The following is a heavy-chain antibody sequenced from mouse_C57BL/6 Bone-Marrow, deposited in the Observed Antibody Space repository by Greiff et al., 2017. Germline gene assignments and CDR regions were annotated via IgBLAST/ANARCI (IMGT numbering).Heavy chain of an antibody. Sequence: EVKLVESGGGLVQPGGSLSLSCAASGFTFTDYYMSWVRQPPGKALEWLGFIRNKANGYTTDYSASVKGRFTISRDNSQSTLYLQKNALRAEDSATYYCARSVGNWPYVDYWGQGTTLTVSS. CDR3: ARSVGNWPYVDY. CDR2: IRNKANGYTT. J-gene: IGHJ2*01. D-gene: IGHD2-1*01. CDR1: GFTFTDYY. V-gene: IGHV7-3*01.